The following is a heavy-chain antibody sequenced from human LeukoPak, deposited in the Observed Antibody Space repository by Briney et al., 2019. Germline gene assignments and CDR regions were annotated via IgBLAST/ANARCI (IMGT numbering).Heavy chain of an antibody. V-gene: IGHV4-31*03. CDR3: ARDLGGGDSSGYYAD. Sequence: SETLSLTCTVSGGSISSGGYYWSWIRQHPGKGLEWIGYIYYSGSTYYNPSLKSRVTISVDTSKNQFSLKLSSVTAADTAVYYCARDLGGGDSSGYYADWGQGTLVTVSS. CDR1: GGSISSGGYY. D-gene: IGHD3-22*01. CDR2: IYYSGST. J-gene: IGHJ4*02.